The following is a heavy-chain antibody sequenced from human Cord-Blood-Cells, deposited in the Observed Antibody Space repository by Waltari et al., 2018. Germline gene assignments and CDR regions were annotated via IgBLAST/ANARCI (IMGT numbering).Heavy chain of an antibody. CDR1: GSSFSSSSYY. J-gene: IGHJ3*02. CDR3: ARQPGYDFWSGYYRAFDI. Sequence: QLQLQESGPGRVKPSETLSLTCTVSGSSFSSSSYYWGWIRQPPGKGLEWLGSIYYSGSTYYNPSLKSRVTISVDTSKSQFSLKLSSVTAADTAVYYCARQPGYDFWSGYYRAFDIWGQGTMVTVSS. CDR2: IYYSGST. V-gene: IGHV4-39*01. D-gene: IGHD3-3*01.